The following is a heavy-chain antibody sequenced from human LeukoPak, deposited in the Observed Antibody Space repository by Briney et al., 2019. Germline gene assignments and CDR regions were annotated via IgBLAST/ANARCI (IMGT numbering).Heavy chain of an antibody. CDR3: ARDVPEMGGALEY. CDR2: ISYDGSNK. V-gene: IGHV3-30-3*01. Sequence: GGSLRLSCAASGFTFSSYAMHWVRQAPGKGLEWVAVISYDGSNKYYADSVKGRFTISRDNSKNTLYLQMNSLRAEDTAVYYCARDVPEMGGALEYWGHGTLVTVSS. CDR1: GFTFSSYA. J-gene: IGHJ4*01. D-gene: IGHD5-24*01.